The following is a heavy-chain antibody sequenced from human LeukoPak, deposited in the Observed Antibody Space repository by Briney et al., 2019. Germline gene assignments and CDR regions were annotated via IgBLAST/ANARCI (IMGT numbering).Heavy chain of an antibody. CDR1: GFTFSSYG. CDR2: ISYDGSNK. Sequence: GGSLRLSCAASGFTFSSYGMHWVRQAPGKGLEWVAVISYDGSNKYYADSVKGRFTISRDNSKNALYLQMNSLRAEDTAVYYCAGDPRYGYYYYGMDVWGQGTTVTVSS. CDR3: AGDPRYGYYYYGMDV. D-gene: IGHD1-14*01. J-gene: IGHJ6*02. V-gene: IGHV3-30*03.